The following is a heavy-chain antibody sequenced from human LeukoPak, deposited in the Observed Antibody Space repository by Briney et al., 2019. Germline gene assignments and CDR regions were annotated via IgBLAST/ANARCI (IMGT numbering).Heavy chain of an antibody. CDR3: ARGVYDSSSYRHNWFDL. Sequence: ASVKVSCKASGYTFNRFYIHWVRQAPGQGLEWMGIINPSGGSTSYAQKFQGRVTMTRDTSTSTVYMELSSLRSEDTAMYYCARGVYDSSSYRHNWFDLWGQGTLVTVPS. D-gene: IGHD3-22*01. J-gene: IGHJ5*02. V-gene: IGHV1-46*02. CDR2: INPSGGST. CDR1: GYTFNRFY.